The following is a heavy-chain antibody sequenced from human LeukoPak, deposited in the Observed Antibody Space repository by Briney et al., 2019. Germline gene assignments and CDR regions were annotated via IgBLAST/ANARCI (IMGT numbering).Heavy chain of an antibody. CDR1: GGSISTSNCY. Sequence: PSETLSLTCTVSGGSISTSNCYWSWIRQPPGKGLEWIGYIYYSGSTNYNPSLKSRVTISVDTSKNQFSLKLSSVTAADTAVYYCARAYSGSYPNFDYWGQGTLVTVSS. V-gene: IGHV4-61*01. D-gene: IGHD1-26*01. CDR2: IYYSGST. CDR3: ARAYSGSYPNFDY. J-gene: IGHJ4*02.